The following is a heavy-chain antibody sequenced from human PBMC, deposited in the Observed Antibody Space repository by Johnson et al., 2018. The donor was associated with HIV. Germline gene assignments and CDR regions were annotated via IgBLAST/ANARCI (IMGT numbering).Heavy chain of an antibody. CDR3: AKGRGYDYDALDF. CDR2: IKQDGSEK. D-gene: IGHD5-12*01. Sequence: EGQLVESGGGGLQPGGSRILSGAASGLTLSSYWMSWVRQAPGKGLEWVANIKQDGSEKYYVDSVKGRFTISRDNAKNSLYLQLNSLRAEDTAVYYCAKGRGYDYDALDFWGQGTMVTVSS. V-gene: IGHV3-7*03. J-gene: IGHJ3*01. CDR1: GLTLSSYW.